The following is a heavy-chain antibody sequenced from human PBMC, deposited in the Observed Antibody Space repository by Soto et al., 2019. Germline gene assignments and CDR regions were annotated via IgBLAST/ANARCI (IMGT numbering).Heavy chain of an antibody. CDR3: ATVIPATRYFAY. Sequence: QLQLEESGSGLVQPSQTLSLTCTVSGGSIGNDDYSWSWVRQPPGKGLEWIGYIYHSGTTYYNPSLSSRVTISVDGSNIQFSLKLPSMSAADTAVYYCATVIPATRYFAYWGPGILVTVSS. V-gene: IGHV4-30-2*01. CDR1: GGSIGNDDYS. CDR2: IYHSGTT. J-gene: IGHJ4*02. D-gene: IGHD2-15*01.